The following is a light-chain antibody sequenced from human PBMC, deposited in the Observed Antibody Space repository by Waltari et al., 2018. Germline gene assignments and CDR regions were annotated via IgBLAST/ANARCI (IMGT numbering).Light chain of an antibody. Sequence: DIQLTQSPSFLSASLGDRVTVTCRASQSINNFLAWFQQKPGEAPKLLIHTATTLQRGVPSRFRGTGSGTEFILTISSLQPEDFATYFCQQVNSYPLTFGGGITVEMK. J-gene: IGKJ4*01. CDR2: TAT. V-gene: IGKV1-9*01. CDR3: QQVNSYPLT. CDR1: QSINNF.